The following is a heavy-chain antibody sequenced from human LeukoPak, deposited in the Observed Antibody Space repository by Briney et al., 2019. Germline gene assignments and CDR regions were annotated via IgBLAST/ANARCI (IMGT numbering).Heavy chain of an antibody. V-gene: IGHV4-39*01. CDR1: GGSISSSSYY. D-gene: IGHD3-22*01. J-gene: IGHJ4*02. Sequence: PSETLSLTCTVSGGSISSSSYYWGWIRQPPGKGLEWIGSIYYSGSTYYNPFLKGRVTISVDTSKNQFSLKLSSVTAADTAVYYCARHSHDSSGYYGAFDYWGQGTLVTVSS. CDR2: IYYSGST. CDR3: ARHSHDSSGYYGAFDY.